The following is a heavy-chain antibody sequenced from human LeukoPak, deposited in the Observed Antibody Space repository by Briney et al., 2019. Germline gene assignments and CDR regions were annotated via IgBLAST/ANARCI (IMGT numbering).Heavy chain of an antibody. Sequence: SRPTLVKPTQTLTLTCTFTGFSLSTSGVGVCWIRQPPGKALERLALIYWNDDKRYSPSLKSRLTITKDTSKIQVVLTMTNMDPVDTATYYYAHLYGGNPPFDYWGQGTLVTVSS. J-gene: IGHJ4*02. CDR1: GFSLSTSGVG. V-gene: IGHV2-5*01. CDR2: IYWNDDK. CDR3: AHLYGGNPPFDY. D-gene: IGHD4-23*01.